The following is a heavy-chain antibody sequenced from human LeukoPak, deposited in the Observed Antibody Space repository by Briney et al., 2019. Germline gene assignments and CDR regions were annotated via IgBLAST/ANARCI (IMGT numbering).Heavy chain of an antibody. J-gene: IGHJ4*02. Sequence: GGSLRLSCAASGFTFSSYAMCWVRQAPGKGLEWVANIKQDGNEKYYVDSVKGRFTISRDNAKNSLYLQMNSLRAEDTAVYYCARGFDSRFFDKWGQGTLVTVSS. CDR1: GFTFSSYA. V-gene: IGHV3-7*01. D-gene: IGHD3-22*01. CDR3: ARGFDSRFFDK. CDR2: IKQDGNEK.